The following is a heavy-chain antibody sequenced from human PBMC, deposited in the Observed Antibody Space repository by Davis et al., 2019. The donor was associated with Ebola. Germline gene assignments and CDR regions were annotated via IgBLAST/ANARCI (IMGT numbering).Heavy chain of an antibody. Sequence: GGSLRLSCAASGFSFSDYYMSWIRQAPGKGLEWISYMSSTGTYSNYPASVKGRLTISRDNAKSSLYLQMNSLRAEDTAVYYCAKGVYYYYMDVWGKGTTVTVSS. V-gene: IGHV3-11*05. CDR2: MSSTGTYS. J-gene: IGHJ6*03. CDR3: AKGVYYYYMDV. CDR1: GFSFSDYY.